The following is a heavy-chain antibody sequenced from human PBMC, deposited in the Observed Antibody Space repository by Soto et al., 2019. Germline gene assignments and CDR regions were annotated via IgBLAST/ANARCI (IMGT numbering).Heavy chain of an antibody. D-gene: IGHD4-17*01. CDR3: ADYGDFYSDY. CDR1: GGSISSSIYY. CDR2: IYYSGST. Sequence: SDTLSLTWAVSGGSISSSIYYWGWIRQPPGKGLEWIGSIYYSGSTYYNPSLKSRVTISVDTSKNQFSLKLSSVTAADTAVYYCADYGDFYSDYRGQGTLVTVSS. J-gene: IGHJ4*02. V-gene: IGHV4-39*01.